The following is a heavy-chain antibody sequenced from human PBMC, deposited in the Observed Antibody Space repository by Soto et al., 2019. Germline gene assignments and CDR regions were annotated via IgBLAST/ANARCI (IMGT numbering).Heavy chain of an antibody. CDR2: VYHSGST. J-gene: IGHJ4*02. CDR3: ATTVKGGTRFTY. V-gene: IGHV4-4*02. CDR1: GGSISTSNW. D-gene: IGHD1-1*01. Sequence: QVQLQESGPGLVKPSGTLSLTCAVSGGSISTSNWWSWVRQPPGKGLEWIGEVYHSGSTNYNPSFKSRVAMSKDKSKIHSATTLISVTTEDTALNSGATTVKGGTRFTYWGQG.